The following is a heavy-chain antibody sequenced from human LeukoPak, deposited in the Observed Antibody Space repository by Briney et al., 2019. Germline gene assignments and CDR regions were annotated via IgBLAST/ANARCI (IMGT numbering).Heavy chain of an antibody. CDR1: GGSISSYY. CDR2: IYTSGST. D-gene: IGHD3-22*01. V-gene: IGHV4-4*07. J-gene: IGHJ3*02. CDR3: ARDRSYYDSSGHYTDAFDI. Sequence: SETLSLTCTVSGGSISSYYGSWIRQPAGKGLEWIGRIYTSGSTNYNPSLKSRVTMSVDTSKNQFSLKLSSVTAADTAVYHCARDRSYYDSSGHYTDAFDIWGQGTMVTVSS.